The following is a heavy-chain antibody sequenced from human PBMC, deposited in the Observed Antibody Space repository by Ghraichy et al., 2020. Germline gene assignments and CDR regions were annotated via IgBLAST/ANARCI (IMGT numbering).Heavy chain of an antibody. J-gene: IGHJ4*02. CDR2: AYYNGMD. CDR1: GDSILGSYHY. Sequence: SETLSLTCSVSGDSILGSYHYWSWIRPPQGRGLKWITGAYYNGMDYYDSSVDGRATIYVATSKNQFSLILTSVTAADTAVYYCSRLIDYLGPGVLVTVSS. V-gene: IGHV4-39*01. CDR3: SRLIDY.